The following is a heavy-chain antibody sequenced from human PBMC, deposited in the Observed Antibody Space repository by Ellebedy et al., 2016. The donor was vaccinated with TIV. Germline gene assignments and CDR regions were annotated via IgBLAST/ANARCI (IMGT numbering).Heavy chain of an antibody. CDR1: GFTFSSYA. J-gene: IGHJ4*02. Sequence: GESLKISXSASGFTFSSYAMHWVRQAPGKGLEYVSAISSNGGSTYYADSVKGRFTISRDNSKNTLYLQMSSLRAEDTAVYYCVKENSGHFDYWGQGTLVTVSS. V-gene: IGHV3-64D*06. D-gene: IGHD5-12*01. CDR2: ISSNGGST. CDR3: VKENSGHFDY.